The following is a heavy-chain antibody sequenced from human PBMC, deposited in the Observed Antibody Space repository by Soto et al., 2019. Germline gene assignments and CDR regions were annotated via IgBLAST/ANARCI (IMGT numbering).Heavy chain of an antibody. D-gene: IGHD3-10*01. CDR2: ISAYNGNT. Sequence: GASVKVSCKASGYTFTSYGIGWVRQAPGQGLEWMGWISAYNGNTNYAQKLQGRVTMTTDTSTSTAYMELRSLRSDGTAVYYCARDRSVRGVIIGPYWGQGTLVTVSS. CDR1: GYTFTSYG. V-gene: IGHV1-18*01. J-gene: IGHJ4*02. CDR3: ARDRSVRGVIIGPY.